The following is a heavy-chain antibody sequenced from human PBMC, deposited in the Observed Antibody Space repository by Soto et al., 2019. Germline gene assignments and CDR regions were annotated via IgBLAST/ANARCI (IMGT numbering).Heavy chain of an antibody. D-gene: IGHD6-13*01. J-gene: IGHJ6*02. CDR1: GGTFSSYA. Sequence: QVQLVQSGAEVKKPGSSVKVSCKASGGTFSSYAISWVRQAPGQGLEWMGGIIPIFGTANYAQKFQGRVTITADESTSTAYMELSSLRSEDTAVYYCARIAEVLCFYYYYGMDVWGQGTTVTVSS. V-gene: IGHV1-69*01. CDR3: ARIAEVLCFYYYYGMDV. CDR2: IIPIFGTA.